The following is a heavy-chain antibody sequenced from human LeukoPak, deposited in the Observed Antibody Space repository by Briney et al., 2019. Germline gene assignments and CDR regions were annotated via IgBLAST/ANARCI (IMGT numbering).Heavy chain of an antibody. J-gene: IGHJ4*02. V-gene: IGHV1-8*01. CDR3: VTRADNYDSSAYSY. CDR2: MNPSSSNT. D-gene: IGHD3-22*01. CDR1: GYTFTSFD. Sequence: GASVKVSCKASGYTFTSFDINWVRQATGQGLEWMGWMNPSSSNTGFAQKFQVRVTMTRDTSTKTAYRELSSLRSEDTAVYYCVTRADNYDSSAYSYWGQGTPVTVSS.